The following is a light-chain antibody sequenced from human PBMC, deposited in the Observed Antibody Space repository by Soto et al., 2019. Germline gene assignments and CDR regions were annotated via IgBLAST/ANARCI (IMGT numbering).Light chain of an antibody. CDR2: DAS. J-gene: IGKJ4*01. V-gene: IGKV3-11*01. CDR1: QTVGSY. Sequence: EIVLTQSPVTLSLSPGVRATLSCRASQTVGSYLAWYQQKPGQAPRLLIYDASNRAAGIPARFSGSGSGTDFTLTISSLEPEDFAVYYCQQRSNWPSTFGGGTKVEIK. CDR3: QQRSNWPST.